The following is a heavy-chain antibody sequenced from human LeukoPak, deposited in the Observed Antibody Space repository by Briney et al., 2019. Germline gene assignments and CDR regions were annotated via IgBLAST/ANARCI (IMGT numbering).Heavy chain of an antibody. J-gene: IGHJ4*02. V-gene: IGHV3-30*18. Sequence: GGPLRLSCAASGFTFSSYGMHWVRQAPGKGLEWVAVISYDGSNKYYADSVKGRFTISRDNSKNTLYLQMNSLRAEDTAVYYCAKESSGWYGGYFDYWGQGTLVTVSS. CDR2: ISYDGSNK. D-gene: IGHD6-19*01. CDR3: AKESSGWYGGYFDY. CDR1: GFTFSSYG.